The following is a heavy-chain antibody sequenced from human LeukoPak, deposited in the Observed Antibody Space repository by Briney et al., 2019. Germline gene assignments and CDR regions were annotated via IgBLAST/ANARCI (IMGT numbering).Heavy chain of an antibody. V-gene: IGHV1-69*02. D-gene: IGHD2-15*01. J-gene: IGHJ4*02. CDR2: IIPILGIA. CDR1: GGTFSSYT. CDR3: ARGHCSGGSCPLWGLIEIIDY. Sequence: ASVKVSCKASGGTFSSYTISWVRQAPGQGLEWMGRIIPILGIANYAQKFQGRVTITADKSTSTAYMELSSLRSEDTAVYYCARGHCSGGSCPLWGLIEIIDYWGQGTLVTVSS.